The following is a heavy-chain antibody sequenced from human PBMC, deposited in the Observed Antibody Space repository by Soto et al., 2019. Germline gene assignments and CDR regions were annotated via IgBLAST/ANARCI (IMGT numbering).Heavy chain of an antibody. CDR2: ISHDGGAT. J-gene: IGHJ5*02. CDR1: GFTFRTSG. V-gene: IGHV3-30*18. Sequence: ESGGGVVQSGRSLRLSCAASGFTFRTSGMHWIRQAPGKGLEWVAMISHDGGATYYVDSVKGRFTISRDTDKNTLHLQMDSLRPEDTATYYCAKDWGSSGWYNWFDPWGQGTLVTVSS. CDR3: AKDWGSSGWYNWFDP. D-gene: IGHD6-13*01.